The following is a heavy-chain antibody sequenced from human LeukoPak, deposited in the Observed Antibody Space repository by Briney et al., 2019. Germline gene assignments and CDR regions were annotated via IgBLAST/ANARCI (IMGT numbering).Heavy chain of an antibody. CDR3: AKAGGYSRDAFDI. CDR2: ISGSGGST. V-gene: IGHV3-23*01. CDR1: GFTVSSNY. Sequence: GGSLRLSCAASGFTVSSNYMSWVRQAPGKGLEWVSAISGSGGSTYYADSVKGRFTISRDNSKNTLYLQMNSLRAEDTAVYYCAKAGGYSRDAFDIWGQGTMVTVSS. D-gene: IGHD3-22*01. J-gene: IGHJ3*02.